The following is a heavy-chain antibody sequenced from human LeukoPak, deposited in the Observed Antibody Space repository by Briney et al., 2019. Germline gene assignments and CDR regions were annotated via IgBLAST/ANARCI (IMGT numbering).Heavy chain of an antibody. D-gene: IGHD3-22*01. V-gene: IGHV4-38-2*02. J-gene: IGHJ4*02. CDR2: IYHSGST. CDR3: GSGYYNRLDY. CDR1: GYSISSGYY. Sequence: SETLSLTCTVSGYSISSGYYWGWIRQPPGKGLEWIGTIYHSGSTYYNPSLKSRVTISMDTSKNQFSLRLSSVTAADTAVYYCGSGYYNRLDYWGQGTLVTVSS.